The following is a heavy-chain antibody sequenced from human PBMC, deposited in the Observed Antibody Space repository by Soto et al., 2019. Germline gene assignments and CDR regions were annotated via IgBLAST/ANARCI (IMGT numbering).Heavy chain of an antibody. Sequence: PXXTLTLTCTVSGDSISNKNYHWGWTRQPPGKGLEWXXTVXSNGHTYHNPSLKSRLAMAVDTSKKQFSLSLISVTAADTAVYFCASLTNGRPGGSRGQGTLVTVSS. CDR2: VXSNGHT. J-gene: IGHJ4*02. V-gene: IGHV4-39*01. CDR3: ASLTNGRPGGS. D-gene: IGHD2-8*01. CDR1: GDSISNKNYH.